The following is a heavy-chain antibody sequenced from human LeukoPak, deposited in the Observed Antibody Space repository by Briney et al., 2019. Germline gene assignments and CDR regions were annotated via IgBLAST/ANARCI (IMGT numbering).Heavy chain of an antibody. CDR3: AKEGGFGANYYYYGMDV. CDR2: ISYDGSNK. CDR1: GFTFGNYA. V-gene: IGHV3-30*04. D-gene: IGHD3-10*01. Sequence: PGGSLRLSCSASGFTFGNYAMHWVRQAPGKGLEWVAVISYDGSNKYYADSVKGRFTISRDNSKNTLYLQMNSLRAEDTAVYYCAKEGGFGANYYYYGMDVWGQGTTVTVSS. J-gene: IGHJ6*02.